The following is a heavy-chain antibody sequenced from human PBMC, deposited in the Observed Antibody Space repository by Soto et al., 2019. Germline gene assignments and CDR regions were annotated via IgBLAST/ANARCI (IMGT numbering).Heavy chain of an antibody. CDR1: GASVTDYY. J-gene: IGHJ4*02. V-gene: IGHV4-59*02. D-gene: IGHD3-22*01. CDR3: ARGHFDSRGYSTALDC. CDR2: IHYNGRT. Sequence: QVQLQESGPRLAKPSETLSLTCSVSGASVTDYYWTWIRLTPKRELQWIGFIHYNGRTDSSPSLKSRVPISLDTSETRVSLLLNSVNVADSAIYYCARGHFDSRGYSTALDCWGQGTLVTVSS.